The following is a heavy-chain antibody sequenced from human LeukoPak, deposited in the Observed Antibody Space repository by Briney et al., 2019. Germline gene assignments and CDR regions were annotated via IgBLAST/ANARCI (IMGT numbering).Heavy chain of an antibody. V-gene: IGHV1-2*02. CDR3: ASAGIWRAAAGHFDY. CDR1: GYTFTGYY. D-gene: IGHD6-13*01. J-gene: IGHJ4*02. CDR2: INHNSGGT. Sequence: ASVTVSLMASGYTFTGYYMDWVGQAPAQGLEWMGWINHNSGGTNYAQKFQGTVTMTRDTSISTAYMELSRLRSDNTAVYYCASAGIWRAAAGHFDYWGQGTLVTVSS.